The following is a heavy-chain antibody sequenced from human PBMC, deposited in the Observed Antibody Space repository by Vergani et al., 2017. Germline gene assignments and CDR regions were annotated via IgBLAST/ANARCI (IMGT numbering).Heavy chain of an antibody. CDR3: ARWGNEKRLDS. D-gene: IGHD1-1*01. Sequence: QVQLVESEGGVVQPGRSLTLSCVASGFTFSSHGMHWARQAPGKGLEWVAVIWYDGSNKYYGDSVKGRFTISRDNSKNTLYLQMNSLRVEDTAVYYCARWGNEKRLDSWGQGTLVTVSS. CDR2: IWYDGSNK. CDR1: GFTFSSHG. J-gene: IGHJ5*01. V-gene: IGHV3-33*01.